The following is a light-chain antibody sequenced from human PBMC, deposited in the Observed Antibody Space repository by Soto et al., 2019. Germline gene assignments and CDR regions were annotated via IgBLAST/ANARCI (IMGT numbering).Light chain of an antibody. CDR2: GAS. Sequence: EKVMTQSPATLSVSPGERATLSCRASQSVSSNLAWYQQKPGQAPRPLIYGASSRATGIPDMFSGSGSGSDFTLTISRLEPEDFAVYYCQQYGSSPPITFGQGTRLEIK. V-gene: IGKV3-20*01. CDR1: QSVSSN. J-gene: IGKJ5*01. CDR3: QQYGSSPPIT.